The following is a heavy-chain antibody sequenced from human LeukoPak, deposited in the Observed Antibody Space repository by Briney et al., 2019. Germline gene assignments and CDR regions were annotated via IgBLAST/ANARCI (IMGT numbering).Heavy chain of an antibody. Sequence: GGSLRLSCAASGFTFSSYAMHWVRQAPGKGLEWVAVISYDGSNKYYADSVKGRFTISRDNSKNTLYLQMNSLRAEDTAVYYCARDDGTMVRGVLDYWGQGTLVTVSS. CDR1: GFTFSSYA. CDR3: ARDDGTMVRGVLDY. J-gene: IGHJ4*02. V-gene: IGHV3-30-3*01. CDR2: ISYDGSNK. D-gene: IGHD3-10*01.